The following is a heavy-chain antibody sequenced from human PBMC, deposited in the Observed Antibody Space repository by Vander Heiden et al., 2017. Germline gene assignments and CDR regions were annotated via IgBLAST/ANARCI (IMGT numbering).Heavy chain of an antibody. CDR2: LYYSGNT. Sequence: QLQLQGSGPGLVKPSETLSLTCSVSGASILGGNYYWGWIRKAPGKWLEWIGSLYYSGNTYYNPSLKNRVTISVDTSKNHFSLNMKSVSATDTAVYYWARGSDYYDTSGYFCPAFDFWGHGTMVAISS. CDR3: ARGSDYYDTSGYFCPAFDF. J-gene: IGHJ3*01. V-gene: IGHV4-39*02. D-gene: IGHD3-22*01. CDR1: GASILGGNYY.